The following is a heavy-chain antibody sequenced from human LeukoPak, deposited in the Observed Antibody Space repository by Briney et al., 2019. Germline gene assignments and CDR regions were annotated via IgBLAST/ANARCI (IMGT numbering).Heavy chain of an antibody. V-gene: IGHV3-23*01. CDR1: EFTFSSYA. CDR2: ISGSGGST. J-gene: IGHJ6*02. Sequence: GGSLRLSCAASEFTFSSYAMSWVRQAPGKGLEWVSAISGSGGSTYYADSVKGRFTISRDNSKNTLCLQMSSLRAEDTAVYYCAKEMAGEHYYYYYGMDVWGQGTTVTVSS. CDR3: AKEMAGEHYYYYYGMDV. D-gene: IGHD3-16*01.